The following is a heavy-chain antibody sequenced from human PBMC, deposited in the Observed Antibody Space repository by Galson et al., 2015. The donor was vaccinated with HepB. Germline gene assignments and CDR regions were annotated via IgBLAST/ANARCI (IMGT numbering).Heavy chain of an antibody. J-gene: IGHJ3*02. Sequence: TLSLTCTVSGGSISSGNYYWTWIRQPAGKGLEWLGRIYTSGSTIYNPSLKSRITMSIVTSKNQFSLELTSVTAADTAVYYCARGELITAPTTYLPVSSIWGQGTMVTVSS. D-gene: IGHD3-16*01. CDR2: IYTSGST. CDR1: GGSISSGNYY. CDR3: ARGELITAPTTYLPVSSI. V-gene: IGHV4-61*02.